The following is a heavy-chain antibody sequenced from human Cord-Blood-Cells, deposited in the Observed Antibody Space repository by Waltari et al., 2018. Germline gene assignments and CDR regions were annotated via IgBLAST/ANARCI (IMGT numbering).Heavy chain of an antibody. V-gene: IGHV1-2*02. Sequence: QVQLVQSGAEVKKPGASVKVSCKASGYTFTGYYMHWVRQAPGQGLEWMGWINPNSGGTNDAQKFQGRVTMTRDTSISTAYMELSRLRSDDTAVYYCASDLGITIFGYFDYWGQGTLVTVSS. CDR3: ASDLGITIFGYFDY. CDR2: INPNSGGT. D-gene: IGHD3-3*01. CDR1: GYTFTGYY. J-gene: IGHJ4*02.